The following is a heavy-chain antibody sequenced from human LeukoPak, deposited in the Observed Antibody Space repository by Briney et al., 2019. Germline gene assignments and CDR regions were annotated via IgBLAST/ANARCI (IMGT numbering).Heavy chain of an antibody. J-gene: IGHJ4*02. Sequence: GGSLRLSCAASGFTFSSYGMHWVRQAPGKGLQWVAVISYDGSTTYYTDSVQGRFTISRDNSKNTLYPQMNSLRAEDTAVYYCAKDYHLQTGNYFDYWGQGTLVTVSS. CDR1: GFTFSSYG. CDR2: ISYDGSTT. D-gene: IGHD2-2*01. V-gene: IGHV3-30*18. CDR3: AKDYHLQTGNYFDY.